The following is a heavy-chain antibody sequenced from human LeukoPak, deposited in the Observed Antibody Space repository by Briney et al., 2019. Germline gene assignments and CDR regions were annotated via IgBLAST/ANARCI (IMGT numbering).Heavy chain of an antibody. D-gene: IGHD3-16*02. CDR2: IKSKTDGGTT. V-gene: IGHV3-15*01. J-gene: IGHJ3*02. CDR1: GFTVSNNY. CDR3: TTNGLGELSAFDI. Sequence: PGGSLRLSCAVSGFTVSNNYMSWVRQAPGKGLEWVGHIKSKTDGGTTDFAAPVKGRFSISRDDSKSIAYLQMNSLKAEDTAIYYCTTNGLGELSAFDIWGQGTMVTVSS.